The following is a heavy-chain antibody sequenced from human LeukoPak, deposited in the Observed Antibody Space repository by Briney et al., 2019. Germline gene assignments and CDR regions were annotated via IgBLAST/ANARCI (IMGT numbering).Heavy chain of an antibody. CDR2: ISSSSSYI. Sequence: GGSLRLSCAASGFTFSSYSMNWVRQAPGKGLEWVSSISSSSSYIYYADSVKGRFTISRDNAKNSLYLQMNSLRADDTAVYYCAREPYYYDSSGYYSLYYFDYWGQGTPVTVSS. J-gene: IGHJ4*02. V-gene: IGHV3-21*01. CDR1: GFTFSSYS. CDR3: AREPYYYDSSGYYSLYYFDY. D-gene: IGHD3-22*01.